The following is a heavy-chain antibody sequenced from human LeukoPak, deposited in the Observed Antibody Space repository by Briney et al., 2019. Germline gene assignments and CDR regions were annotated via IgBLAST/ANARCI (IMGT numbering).Heavy chain of an antibody. CDR2: INPNSGGT. J-gene: IGHJ4*02. CDR3: ATQSYFDY. Sequence: GASVKVSCKASEHTFSAYYMHWVRQAPGQGLEWMGWINPNSGGTKYAQKFRGRVTMTRDMSINTAYMELSRLRSDDTAVYYCATQSYFDYWGQGTLVTVSS. CDR1: EHTFSAYY. V-gene: IGHV1-2*02.